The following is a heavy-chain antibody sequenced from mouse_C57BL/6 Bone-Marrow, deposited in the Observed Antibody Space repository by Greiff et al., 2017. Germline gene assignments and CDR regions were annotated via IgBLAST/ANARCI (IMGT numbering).Heavy chain of an antibody. CDR1: GYAFSSYW. V-gene: IGHV1-80*01. Sequence: QVQLKQSGAELVKPGASVKISCKASGYAFSSYWMNWVKQRPGKGLEWIGQIYPGDGDTNYNGKFKGKATLTADKSSSTAYMQLSSLTSEDSAVYFCARRAYYREAMDYWGQGTSVTVSS. CDR3: ARRAYYREAMDY. D-gene: IGHD2-12*01. J-gene: IGHJ4*01. CDR2: IYPGDGDT.